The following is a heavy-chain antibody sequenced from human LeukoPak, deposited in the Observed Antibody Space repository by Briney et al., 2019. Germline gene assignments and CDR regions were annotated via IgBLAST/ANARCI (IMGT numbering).Heavy chain of an antibody. CDR2: IDTSSRYI. J-gene: IGHJ4*02. Sequence: TGGSLRLSCAASGFTFSSYNMDWVRQAPGKGLEWVSFIDTSSRYIYQADSVKGRFTISRDNAKSSLFLQMNSLRAEDTAVYYRARVGGHCTSTSCPPPDYWGQGTLVTVSS. CDR1: GFTFSSYN. D-gene: IGHD2-2*01. CDR3: ARVGGHCTSTSCPPPDY. V-gene: IGHV3-21*01.